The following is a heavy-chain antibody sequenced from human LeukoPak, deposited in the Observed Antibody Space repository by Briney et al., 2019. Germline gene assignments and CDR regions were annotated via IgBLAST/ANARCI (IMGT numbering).Heavy chain of an antibody. V-gene: IGHV3-21*01. CDR1: GITFSTYT. Sequence: GGTLRVSCAASGITFSTYTMNWVRQAPGKGLEWVSSITSTSNYIYYADSVKGRFTISRDNAKNSLYLQMNSLRAEDTAVYYCARENYYYYYMDVWGKGTTVTVSS. CDR3: ARENYYYYYMDV. J-gene: IGHJ6*03. CDR2: ITSTSNYI.